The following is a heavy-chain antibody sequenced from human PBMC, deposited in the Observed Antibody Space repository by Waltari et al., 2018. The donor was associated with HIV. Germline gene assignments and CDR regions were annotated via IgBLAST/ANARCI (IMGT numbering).Heavy chain of an antibody. CDR1: GYTFTGYN. CDR2: INPNSGAT. Sequence: QVQLVQSGAEVKKPGASVTVSCKASGYTFTGYNMHLVRQAPGQGLEWMGWINPNSGATNYAQKFQGRVTMTRDTSISTAYMELNSLRSHDTAVYYCARPLPYCSTSSCPYFDPWGQGTLVTVSS. J-gene: IGHJ5*02. CDR3: ARPLPYCSTSSCPYFDP. D-gene: IGHD2-2*01. V-gene: IGHV1-2*02.